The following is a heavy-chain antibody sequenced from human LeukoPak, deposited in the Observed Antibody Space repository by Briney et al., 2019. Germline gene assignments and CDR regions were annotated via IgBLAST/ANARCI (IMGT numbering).Heavy chain of an antibody. D-gene: IGHD2-15*01. Sequence: PGGSLRLSCAASGFTFDDYAMHWVRQAPGKGLEWVSGISWNSGSIGYADSVKGRFTISRDNAKNSLYLQMNSLRAEDTAVYYCAKANVVAAMADWFDPWGQGTLVTVSS. J-gene: IGHJ5*02. CDR2: ISWNSGSI. V-gene: IGHV3-9*01. CDR3: AKANVVAAMADWFDP. CDR1: GFTFDDYA.